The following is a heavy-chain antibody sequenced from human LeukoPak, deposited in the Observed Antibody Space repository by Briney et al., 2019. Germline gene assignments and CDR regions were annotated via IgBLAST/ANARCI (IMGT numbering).Heavy chain of an antibody. J-gene: IGHJ4*02. CDR3: ARGSDDN. CDR2: MNPNSGNT. Sequence: ASVKVSCKVSGYTLTELSMHWVRQAPGKGLEWMGWMNPNSGNTGYAQKFQGRVTMTRNTSISTAYMELSSLRSEDTAVYYCARGSDDNWGQGTLVTVSS. D-gene: IGHD3-9*01. V-gene: IGHV1-8*01. CDR1: GYTLTELS.